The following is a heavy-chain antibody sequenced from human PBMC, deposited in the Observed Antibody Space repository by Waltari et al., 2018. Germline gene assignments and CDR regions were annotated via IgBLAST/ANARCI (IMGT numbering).Heavy chain of an antibody. CDR3: AKDREVRGVIPDYYYGMDV. Sequence: EVQLLESGGGLVQPGGSLRLSCAASGFTFSSYAMSWVRQAPGKGLEWVSAISGSGGSTYYADSVKGRFTISRDKSKNTLYLQMNSLRAEDTAVYYCAKDREVRGVIPDYYYGMDVWGQGTTVTVSS. CDR2: ISGSGGST. J-gene: IGHJ6*02. V-gene: IGHV3-23*01. D-gene: IGHD3-10*01. CDR1: GFTFSSYA.